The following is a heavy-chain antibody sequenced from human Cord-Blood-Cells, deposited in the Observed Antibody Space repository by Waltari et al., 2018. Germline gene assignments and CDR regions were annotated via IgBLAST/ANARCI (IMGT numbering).Heavy chain of an antibody. J-gene: IGHJ4*02. Sequence: QLQLQESGPGLVKPSETLSLTCTVSGGSISSSSYYWGWIRQPPGKGLEWIGSIYYSGSTSYNPSLKSRVTISVDTSKNQFSLKLSSVTAADTAVYYCARRSRSGSYFDYWGQGTLVTVSS. CDR1: GGSISSSSYY. CDR2: IYYSGST. V-gene: IGHV4-39*01. CDR3: ARRSRSGSYFDY. D-gene: IGHD1-26*01.